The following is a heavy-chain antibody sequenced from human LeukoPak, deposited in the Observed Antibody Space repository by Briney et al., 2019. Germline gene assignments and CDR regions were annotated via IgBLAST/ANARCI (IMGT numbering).Heavy chain of an antibody. D-gene: IGHD3-22*01. V-gene: IGHV3-7*01. CDR1: GFTFSSYW. CDR2: IKQDGSEK. CDR3: ARDRYYDSSGYYCYGMDV. Sequence: GGSLRLSCAASGFTFSSYWMSWVRQAPGKGLEWVANIKQDGSEKYYVDSVKGRFTISRDNAKNSLYLQMNSLRAEDTAVYYCARDRYYDSSGYYCYGMDVWGQGTTVTVSS. J-gene: IGHJ6*02.